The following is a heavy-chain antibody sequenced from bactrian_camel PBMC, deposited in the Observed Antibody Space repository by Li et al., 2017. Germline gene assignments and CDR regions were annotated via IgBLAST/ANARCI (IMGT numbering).Heavy chain of an antibody. V-gene: IGHV3S1*01. CDR2: VNTDGGRT. CDR1: GYKFVNYC. Sequence: HVQLVESGGGLVQPGGSLRLSCEASGYKFVNYCMGWLRQAPGKEREGVAYVNTDGGRTFYADSMMGRFTISLDNAKNTLHLQMTSLIPEDTAMYYCAAGPGCVRHRIRQSDFAYWGQGTQVTVS. CDR3: AAGPGCVRHRIRQSDFAY. J-gene: IGHJ6*01. D-gene: IGHD3*01.